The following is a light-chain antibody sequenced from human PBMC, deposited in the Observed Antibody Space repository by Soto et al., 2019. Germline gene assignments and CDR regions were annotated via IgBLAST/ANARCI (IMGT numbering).Light chain of an antibody. V-gene: IGKV3-15*01. Sequence: MTQSPSTLSVSQAASSTLSCRASQSVNRNLDWYQQKPGQAPRLLIYGASTRASGIPARFSGSGSGTDFTLTISSLQSEDLAIYYCQQYNDWPFAFGPGTKVDIK. CDR2: GAS. J-gene: IGKJ3*01. CDR3: QQYNDWPFA. CDR1: QSVNRN.